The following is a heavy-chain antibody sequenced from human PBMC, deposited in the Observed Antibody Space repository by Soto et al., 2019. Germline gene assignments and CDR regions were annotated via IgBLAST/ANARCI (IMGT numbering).Heavy chain of an antibody. CDR1: GYTFPSHD. CDR2: VNPNSGNT. V-gene: IGHV1-8*01. CDR3: ARGGGATRVYYYYYGMDV. J-gene: IGHJ6*02. Sequence: SVNVSCKASGYTFPSHDINWLRQAAGESLEWMGWVNPNSGNTGYAQKFQGRVTMTRNTSISTAYMELSSLRSEDTAVYYCARGGGATRVYYYYYGMDVWGQGTTVTVS. D-gene: IGHD5-12*01.